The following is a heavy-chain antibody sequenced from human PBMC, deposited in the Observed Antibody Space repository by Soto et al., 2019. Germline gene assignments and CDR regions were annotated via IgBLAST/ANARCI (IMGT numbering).Heavy chain of an antibody. Sequence: QVQLVQSGAEVKKPGASVKVSCKASGYTFTDYYMHWVRQAPGQGLEWMGWINPNSGVTNYAQKFQGWVTMPRDTSISTAYMELRRLRADDTAVYYCAREGGYSSGLGIDYWGQGTLVTVSS. V-gene: IGHV1-2*04. CDR3: AREGGYSSGLGIDY. D-gene: IGHD6-19*01. J-gene: IGHJ4*02. CDR2: INPNSGVT. CDR1: GYTFTDYY.